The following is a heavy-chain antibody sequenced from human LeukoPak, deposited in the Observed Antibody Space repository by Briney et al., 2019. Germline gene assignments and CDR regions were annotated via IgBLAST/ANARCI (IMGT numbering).Heavy chain of an antibody. CDR1: GGSISSYY. J-gene: IGHJ6*03. D-gene: IGHD3-3*01. CDR3: ARADYDFWSGRHYYYYMDV. CDR2: IYTSGST. V-gene: IGHV4-4*07. Sequence: SETLSLTCTVSGGSISSYYWSWIRQPAGKGLEWIGRIYTSGSTNYNPSLKSRVTMSVDTSKNQFSLKLSSVTAADTAVYYCARADYDFWSGRHYYYYMDVWGKGTTVTVSS.